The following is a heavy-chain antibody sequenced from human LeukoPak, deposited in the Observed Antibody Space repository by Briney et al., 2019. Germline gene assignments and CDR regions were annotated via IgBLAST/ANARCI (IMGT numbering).Heavy chain of an antibody. V-gene: IGHV3-74*01. CDR3: ARDVPHNWFDT. CDR1: GFTFSEYW. Sequence: GGSLRLSCATSGFTFSEYWMNWVRQGPGKGLVWISRINSDGGGAIYADSVRGRFTVSRDNAKNTLYLQMNSLRAEDTAVYYCARDVPHNWFDTWGQGTLVTVSS. CDR2: INSDGGGA. J-gene: IGHJ5*02.